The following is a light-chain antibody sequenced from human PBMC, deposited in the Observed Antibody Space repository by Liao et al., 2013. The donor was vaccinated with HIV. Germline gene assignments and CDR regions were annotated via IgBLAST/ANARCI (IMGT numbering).Light chain of an antibody. CDR2: YDS. J-gene: IGLJ1*01. CDR1: NIGSNS. CDR3: QVWDRSSDQYV. Sequence: SYVLTQPPSVSVAPGKTARITCGGNNIGSNSVHWYQQKPGQAPVLVIYYDSDRPSGIPERFSGSNSGNTATLTISGVEAGDEADYYCQVWDRSSDQYVFGVGTKVTVL. V-gene: IGLV3-21*04.